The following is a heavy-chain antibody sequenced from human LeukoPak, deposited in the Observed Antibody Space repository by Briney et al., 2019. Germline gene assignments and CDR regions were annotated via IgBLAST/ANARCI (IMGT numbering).Heavy chain of an antibody. D-gene: IGHD2-2*01. Sequence: GGSVRLFRAASGFTDSSNYMSWVRQAPGKGREGVTVIYSGGSTYYADSVKGRFTISRDNSKNTLYLQMNSLRAEDTAVYYCARDSIVVVPAARVGLYYYGMDVWGQGTTVTVSS. CDR3: ARDSIVVVPAARVGLYYYGMDV. CDR2: IYSGGST. V-gene: IGHV3-66*01. J-gene: IGHJ6*02. CDR1: GFTDSSNY.